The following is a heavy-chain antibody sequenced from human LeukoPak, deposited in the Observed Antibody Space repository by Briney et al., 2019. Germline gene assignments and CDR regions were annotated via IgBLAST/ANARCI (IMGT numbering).Heavy chain of an antibody. D-gene: IGHD3-22*01. CDR1: GYRFNAYG. J-gene: IGHJ4*02. Sequence: ASVNVSCKTSGYRFNAYGISWVRQAPGQGLEWMGWISGYNGNTNYGEKVQGRLTMTLDTSTTTAYVELSGLRSDDTAVYYCARDGANYYDSSGYEPFDYWGQGTLVTVSS. CDR2: ISGYNGNT. V-gene: IGHV1-18*01. CDR3: ARDGANYYDSSGYEPFDY.